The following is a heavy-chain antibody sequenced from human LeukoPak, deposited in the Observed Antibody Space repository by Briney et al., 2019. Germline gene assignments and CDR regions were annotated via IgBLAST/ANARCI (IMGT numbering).Heavy chain of an antibody. CDR3: ARGYCSSTSCPPSGGSGDY. CDR2: ISYDGSNK. D-gene: IGHD2-2*01. J-gene: IGHJ4*02. V-gene: IGHV3-30-3*01. CDR1: GFTFSSYA. Sequence: PGRSLRLSCAASGFTFSSYAMHWVRQAPGKGLEWVAVISYDGSNKYYADSVKGRFTISRDNSKNTLYLQMNSLRAEDTAVYYCARGYCSSTSCPPSGGSGDYWGQGTLVTVSS.